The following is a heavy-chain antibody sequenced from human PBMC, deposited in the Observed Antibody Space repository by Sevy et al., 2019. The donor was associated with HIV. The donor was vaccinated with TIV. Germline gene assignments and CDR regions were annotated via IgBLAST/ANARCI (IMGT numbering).Heavy chain of an antibody. D-gene: IGHD3-16*01. CDR3: ARGARGTLPSYYYYTLNI. CDR1: GYSFTDYW. V-gene: IGHV5-51*01. J-gene: IGHJ6*02. CDR2: IYPGDSDT. Sequence: GESLKISCKGSGYSFTDYWIGWVRQKPGKGLEWMGIIYPGDSDTIYSPSFQGQVTISVDKSISTAYLQWSSLKTSDTAISYCARGARGTLPSYYYYTLNIWGQGTTVTVSS.